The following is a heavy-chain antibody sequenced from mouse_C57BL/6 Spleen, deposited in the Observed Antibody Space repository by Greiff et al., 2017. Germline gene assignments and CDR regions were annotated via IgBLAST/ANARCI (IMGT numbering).Heavy chain of an antibody. CDR3: ARGLGRIDYAMDY. CDR2: INPNNGGT. CDR1: GYTFTDYY. V-gene: IGHV1-26*01. D-gene: IGHD4-1*01. Sequence: EVKLQQSGPELVKPGASVKISCKASGYTFTDYYMNWVKQSHGKSLEWIGDINPNNGGTSYNQKFKGKATLTVDKSSSTAYMELRSLTSEDSAVYYCARGLGRIDYAMDYWGQGTSVTVSS. J-gene: IGHJ4*01.